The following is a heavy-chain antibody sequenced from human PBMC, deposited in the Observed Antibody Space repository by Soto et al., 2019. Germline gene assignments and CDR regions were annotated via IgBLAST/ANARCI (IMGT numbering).Heavy chain of an antibody. Sequence: EVHLLESGGGLVQPGGSLRLACAASGFTFAGYSTMSCVRQAPGKGLEWVSSISGRGTSTYYADSVKGRFTISRDNSKNTIYLQRKALRAEDTALYYCAKDRGVFAGGWAYFAYGGQGALVTVSS. V-gene: IGHV3-23*01. D-gene: IGHD6-19*01. CDR1: GFTFAGYST. CDR3: AKDRGVFAGGWAYFAY. CDR2: ISGRGTST. J-gene: IGHJ4*02.